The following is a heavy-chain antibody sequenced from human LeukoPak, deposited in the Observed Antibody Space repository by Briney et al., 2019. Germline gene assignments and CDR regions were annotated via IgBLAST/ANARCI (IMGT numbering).Heavy chain of an antibody. V-gene: IGHV3-30*02. D-gene: IGHD2-21*01. CDR2: IRYDGSNK. J-gene: IGHJ4*02. Sequence: PGGSLRLSCAASGFTFSSYGMHWVRQAPGKGLEWVAFIRYDGSNKYYADSVKGRFTISRDNSKNTLYLQMNSLRAEDTAVYYCAKDLSPYCGGDCYLLFDYWGQGTLVTVSS. CDR3: AKDLSPYCGGDCYLLFDY. CDR1: GFTFSSYG.